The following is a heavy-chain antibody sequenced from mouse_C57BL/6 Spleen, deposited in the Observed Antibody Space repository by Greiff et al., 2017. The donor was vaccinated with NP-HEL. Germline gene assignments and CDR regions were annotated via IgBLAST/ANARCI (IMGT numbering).Heavy chain of an antibody. CDR3: AREVDNYDY. J-gene: IGHJ2*01. V-gene: IGHV1-82*01. CDR2: IYPGDGDT. D-gene: IGHD1-3*01. Sequence: QVQLKESGPELVKPGASVKISCKASGYAFSSSWMNWVKQRPGKGLEWIGRIYPGDGDTNYNGKFKGKATLTADKSSSTAYMQLSSLTSEDSAVYFCAREVDNYDYWGQGTTLTVSS. CDR1: GYAFSSSW.